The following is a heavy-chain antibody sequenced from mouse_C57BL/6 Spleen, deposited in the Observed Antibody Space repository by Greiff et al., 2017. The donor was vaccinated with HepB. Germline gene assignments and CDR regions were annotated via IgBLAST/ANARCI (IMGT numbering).Heavy chain of an antibody. CDR1: GFTFSSYA. D-gene: IGHD1-1*01. V-gene: IGHV5-4*01. Sequence: VQLKESGGGLVKPGGSLKLSCAASGFTFSSYAMSWVRQTPEKRLEWVATISDGGSYTYYPDNVKGRFTISRDNAKNNLYLQMSHLKSEDTAMYYCARDRRIGYGSSLDYWGQGTTLTVSS. CDR3: ARDRRIGYGSSLDY. J-gene: IGHJ2*01. CDR2: ISDGGSYT.